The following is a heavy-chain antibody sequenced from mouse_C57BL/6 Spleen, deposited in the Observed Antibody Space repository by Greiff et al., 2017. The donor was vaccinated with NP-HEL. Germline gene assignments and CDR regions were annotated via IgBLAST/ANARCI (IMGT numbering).Heavy chain of an antibody. D-gene: IGHD2-5*01. Sequence: QVQLKESGAELVRPGSSVKLSCKASGYTFTSYWMDWVKQRPGQGLEWIGNIYPSDSETHYNQKFKDKATLTVDKSSSTAYMQLSSLTSEDSAVYYCARSPYYSNFYWYFDVWGTGTTVTVSS. CDR3: ARSPYYSNFYWYFDV. J-gene: IGHJ1*03. V-gene: IGHV1-61*01. CDR2: IYPSDSET. CDR1: GYTFTSYW.